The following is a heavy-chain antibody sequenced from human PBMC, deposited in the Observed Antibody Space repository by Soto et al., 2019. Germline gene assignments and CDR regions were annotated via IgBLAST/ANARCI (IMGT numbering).Heavy chain of an antibody. Sequence: GGSLRLSCAASGFTFSSYAMRWVRQAPGKGLEYVSAISSNGGSTYYADSVKGRFTISRDNSKNTLYLQMGSLRAEDMAVYYCARGRDGYNSLDYWGQGTLVTVSS. D-gene: IGHD5-12*01. J-gene: IGHJ4*02. CDR2: ISSNGGST. V-gene: IGHV3-64*02. CDR1: GFTFSSYA. CDR3: ARGRDGYNSLDY.